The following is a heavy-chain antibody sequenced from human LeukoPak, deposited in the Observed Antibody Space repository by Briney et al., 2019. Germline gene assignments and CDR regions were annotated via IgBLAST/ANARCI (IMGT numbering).Heavy chain of an antibody. J-gene: IGHJ4*02. CDR1: GFTFSTYG. Sequence: AGGSLRLSCTASGFTFSTYGMHWVRQAPGKGLEWVAVITFDGSNKYYADSVKGRFTLSRDNSRNTLYLQMNSLRAEDTALYYCAKGWSGESFGAQFDYWGQGTLVTVSS. V-gene: IGHV3-30*18. CDR2: ITFDGSNK. CDR3: AKGWSGESFGAQFDY. D-gene: IGHD3-10*01.